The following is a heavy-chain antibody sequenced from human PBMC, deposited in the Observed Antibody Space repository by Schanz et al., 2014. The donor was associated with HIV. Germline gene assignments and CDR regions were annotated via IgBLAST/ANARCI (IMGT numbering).Heavy chain of an antibody. D-gene: IGHD3-10*01. V-gene: IGHV1-18*01. J-gene: IGHJ4*02. CDR1: GGTFSIYA. CDR2: ISAYNGHP. CDR3: ARVGAGVTVFFDY. Sequence: QVQLVQSGAEVKKPGASVKVSCKASGGTFSIYAISWVRQAPGQGLEWMGWISAYNGHPHYGQKFQGRFTMTSDTSTSTAYMELRNLRSDDTAVFYCARVGAGVTVFFDYWGQGTLVIVSS.